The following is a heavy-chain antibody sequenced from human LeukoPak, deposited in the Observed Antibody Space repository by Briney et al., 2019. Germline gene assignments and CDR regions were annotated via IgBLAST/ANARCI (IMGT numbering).Heavy chain of an antibody. D-gene: IGHD3-10*01. CDR2: IYHSGST. CDR3: ARGDYYGSGTTFDY. CDR1: GGSISSSGYS. V-gene: IGHV4-30-2*01. J-gene: IGHJ4*02. Sequence: SETLSLTCAVSGGSISSSGYSWSWIRQPPGKGLEWIGYIYHSGSTYYNPSLKSRVTISVDRSKNQFSLKLSSVTAADTAVYYCARGDYYGSGTTFDYWGQGTLVTVSS.